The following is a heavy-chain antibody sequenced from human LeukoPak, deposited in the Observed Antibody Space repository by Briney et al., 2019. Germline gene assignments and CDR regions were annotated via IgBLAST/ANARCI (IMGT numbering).Heavy chain of an antibody. V-gene: IGHV1-2*02. CDR2: INPNSGGT. D-gene: IGHD4-11*01. Sequence: ASVKVSCKASGYTFTGYYMHWVRQAPGQGLEWMGWINPNSGGTNYAQKFQGRVTMTRDTSISTAYMELSRLRSDDTAVYYCARDLGDYSNHMTAFDIWGQGTMVTVSS. J-gene: IGHJ3*02. CDR3: ARDLGDYSNHMTAFDI. CDR1: GYTFTGYY.